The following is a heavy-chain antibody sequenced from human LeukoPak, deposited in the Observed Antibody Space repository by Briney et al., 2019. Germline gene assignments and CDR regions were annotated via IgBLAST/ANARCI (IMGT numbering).Heavy chain of an antibody. CDR2: IKEDGGEG. V-gene: IGHV3-7*01. J-gene: IGHJ6*04. D-gene: IGHD2-8*01. Sequence: GGSLRLSCAASGFTFSSYWMTWVRQAPGKGLEWVANIKEDGGEGYYVDSVKGRFTVTRDNAKNSLYLQLTRLSAEDTAVYYCATRYCTISACRASSYKSFDVWGKGTTVTVSS. CDR1: GFTFSSYW. CDR3: ATRYCTISACRASSYKSFDV.